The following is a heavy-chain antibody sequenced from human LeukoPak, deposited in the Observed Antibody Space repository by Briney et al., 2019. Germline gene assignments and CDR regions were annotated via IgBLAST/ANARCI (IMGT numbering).Heavy chain of an antibody. Sequence: AETLSLTCTVSGGSISSYYWSWIRQPAGKGLEWIARIYTSGSTNHNPSLKSRVTMSVDTSKNQFSLKLSSVTAADTAVYYCARSNYYDSSGYQIDYWGQGTLVTVSS. D-gene: IGHD3-22*01. CDR1: GGSISSYY. J-gene: IGHJ4*02. CDR3: ARSNYYDSSGYQIDY. V-gene: IGHV4-4*07. CDR2: IYTSGST.